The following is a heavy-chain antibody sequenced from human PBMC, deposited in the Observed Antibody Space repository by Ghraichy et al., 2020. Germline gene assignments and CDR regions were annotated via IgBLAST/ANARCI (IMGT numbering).Heavy chain of an antibody. CDR1: GFTFSSYS. J-gene: IGHJ4*02. D-gene: IGHD1-26*01. V-gene: IGHV3-21*01. CDR2: ISSSSSYI. CDR3: AGGSGSDY. Sequence: GESLNISCAASGFTFSSYSMNWVRQAPGKGLEWVSSISSSSSYIYYADSVKGRFTISRDNAKNSLYLQMNSLRAEDTAVYYWAGGSGSDYWGQGTLVTVSS.